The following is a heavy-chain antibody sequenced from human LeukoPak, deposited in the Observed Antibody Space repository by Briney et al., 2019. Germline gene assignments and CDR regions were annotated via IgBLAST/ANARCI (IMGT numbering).Heavy chain of an antibody. Sequence: SETLSLTCTVSGGSISSSGYYWGWIRQPPGRGLEWIGSISYGGSTYYTPSLKSRVTISLDTSKNQFSLRLSSVTAADTAVYYCSKETRSSSDYWGQGTLVTVSS. CDR1: GGSISSSGYY. J-gene: IGHJ4*02. V-gene: IGHV4-39*07. CDR3: SKETRSSSDY. D-gene: IGHD6-13*01. CDR2: ISYGGST.